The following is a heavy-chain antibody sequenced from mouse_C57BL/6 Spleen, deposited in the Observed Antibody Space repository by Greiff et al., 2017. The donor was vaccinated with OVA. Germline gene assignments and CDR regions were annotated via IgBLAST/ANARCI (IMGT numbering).Heavy chain of an antibody. J-gene: IGHJ1*03. D-gene: IGHD1-1*01. CDR3: ARVDTVVDYWYYGG. CDR1: GFTFSSYA. Sequence: EVQRVESGGGLVKPGGSLKLSCAASGFTFSSYAMSWVRQTPDTRLEWVATISDGGSYPSYPAHVKGRFTISRDNAMNHLYLQMSHLKSEDTAMYYCARVDTVVDYWYYGGRGTGATVT. V-gene: IGHV5-4*01. CDR2: ISDGGSYP.